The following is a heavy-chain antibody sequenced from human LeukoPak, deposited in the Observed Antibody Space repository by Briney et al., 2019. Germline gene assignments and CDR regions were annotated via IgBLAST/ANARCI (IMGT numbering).Heavy chain of an antibody. CDR2: IYTSGST. CDR1: GGSISSGSYY. Sequence: PSETLSLTCTISGGSISSGSYYWSWIRQPAGKGLEWIGRIYTSGSTNYNPSLKSRVTISVDTSKNQFSLKLSSVTAADTAVYYCARETGYSSGWPDYWGQGTLVTVSS. J-gene: IGHJ4*02. V-gene: IGHV4-61*02. D-gene: IGHD6-19*01. CDR3: ARETGYSSGWPDY.